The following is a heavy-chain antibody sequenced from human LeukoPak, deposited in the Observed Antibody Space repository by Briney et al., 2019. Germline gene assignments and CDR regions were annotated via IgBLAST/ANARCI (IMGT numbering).Heavy chain of an antibody. CDR3: ARRAGAYSHPYDY. V-gene: IGHV3-74*01. J-gene: IGHJ4*02. CDR1: EFTFSRYW. Sequence: GGSLRLSCAASEFTFSRYWMQWVRQAPGKGLVCVSRINSDGTITNYADSVKGRFTISRDNSKNTLYLQMNSLRAEDTAVYYCARRAGAYSHPYDYWGQGTLVTVSS. D-gene: IGHD4/OR15-4a*01. CDR2: INSDGTIT.